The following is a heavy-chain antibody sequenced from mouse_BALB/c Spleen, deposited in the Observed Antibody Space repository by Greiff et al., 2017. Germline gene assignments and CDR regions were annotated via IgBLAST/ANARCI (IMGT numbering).Heavy chain of an antibody. V-gene: IGHV14-3*02. CDR3: AYGHYYYSLDY. CDR1: GFYIKDSY. J-gene: IGHJ4*01. D-gene: IGHD1-1*01. Sequence: VQLQQSGAELVKPGASVKLSCTASGFYIKDSYMHWVKQRPEQGLEWIGRIDPADGKTKYDPKFQGKATITADTSSNTAYLQHSSLTYEDTAFYYCAYGHYYYSLDYWGQGTTVTVSS. CDR2: IDPADGKT.